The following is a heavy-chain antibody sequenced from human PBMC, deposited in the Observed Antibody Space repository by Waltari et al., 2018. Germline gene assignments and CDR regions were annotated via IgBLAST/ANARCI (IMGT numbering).Heavy chain of an antibody. Sequence: QVQLQESGPGLVKPSETLSLTCSVSGGSISSYYWSWIRQPPGTGLEWIWDIDYSGSTNYTPALKRRVTIPVDTSKNQFSLKLNSGTAADTAVYYCARGPGRGSGSCSFDYWGQGTLVTVSS. J-gene: IGHJ4*02. CDR2: IDYSGST. V-gene: IGHV4-59*01. D-gene: IGHD2-15*01. CDR3: ARGPGRGSGSCSFDY. CDR1: GGSISSYY.